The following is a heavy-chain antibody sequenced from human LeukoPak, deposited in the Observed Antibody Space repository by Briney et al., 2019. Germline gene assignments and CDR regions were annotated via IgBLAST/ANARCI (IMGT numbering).Heavy chain of an antibody. CDR2: ISYDGSNK. CDR3: ATTGDSSGYSFDY. J-gene: IGHJ4*02. Sequence: GGSLRLSCAASGFTFSSYGMHWVRQAPGKGLEWVAVISYDGSNKYYADSVKGRFTISRDNSKNTLYLQMNSLRAEDTAVYYCATTGDSSGYSFDYWGQGTLVTVSS. CDR1: GFTFSSYG. D-gene: IGHD3-22*01. V-gene: IGHV3-30*03.